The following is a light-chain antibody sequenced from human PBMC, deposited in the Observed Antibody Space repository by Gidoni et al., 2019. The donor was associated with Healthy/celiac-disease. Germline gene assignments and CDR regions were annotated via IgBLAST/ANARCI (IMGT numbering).Light chain of an antibody. J-gene: IGLJ1*01. CDR2: EVS. V-gene: IGLV2-14*01. Sequence: QPSLTQPVSVSGSPGQSITISCTGTSSDVGGYNYVSWYQQHPGKAPKLMIYEVSNRPSGVSNRFSGSKSGNTASLTISGLQAEDEADYYCSSYTSSSTYVFGTGTKVTVL. CDR1: SSDVGGYNY. CDR3: SSYTSSSTYV.